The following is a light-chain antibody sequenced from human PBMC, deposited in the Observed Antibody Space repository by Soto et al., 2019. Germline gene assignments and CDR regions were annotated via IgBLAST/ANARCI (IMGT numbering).Light chain of an antibody. V-gene: IGKV1D-12*01. CDR3: QQANSFPLT. J-gene: IGKJ4*01. Sequence: DFQMAQSPSSVSASVGDRAISTCRASPGISHWFAWHQKKPEKPPQLLIYAASSLQSGVPSRFSGSGSRTDFTLTISSLQPEDFATYYCQQANSFPLTFGGGTKVDIK. CDR2: AAS. CDR1: PGISHW.